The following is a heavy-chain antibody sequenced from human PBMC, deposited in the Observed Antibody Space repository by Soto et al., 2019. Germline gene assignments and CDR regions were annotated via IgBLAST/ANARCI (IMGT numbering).Heavy chain of an antibody. Sequence: SGGSLRLSCAASGFTFSSYAMSWVRQAPGKGLEWVSAISGSGGSTYYADSVKGRFTISRDNSKNTLYLQMNSLRAEDTAVYYCAKDPYYDFWASHFDYWGQGTLVTVSS. D-gene: IGHD3-3*01. CDR3: AKDPYYDFWASHFDY. J-gene: IGHJ4*02. CDR1: GFTFSSYA. V-gene: IGHV3-23*01. CDR2: ISGSGGST.